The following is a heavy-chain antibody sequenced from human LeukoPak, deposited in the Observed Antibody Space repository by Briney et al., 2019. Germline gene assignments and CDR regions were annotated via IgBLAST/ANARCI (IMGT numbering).Heavy chain of an antibody. J-gene: IGHJ6*02. Sequence: GASVKVSCKASGYSFTSNYIHWVRQAPGQGLEWMGMIYPRDGSTSYAQKFQGRVTITADESTSTAYMELSSLRSEDTAVYYCARDDPLTTVTVYYYYYYGMDVWGQGTTVTVSS. CDR3: ARDDPLTTVTVYYYYYYGMDV. CDR1: GYSFTSNY. V-gene: IGHV1-46*01. D-gene: IGHD4-11*01. CDR2: IYPRDGST.